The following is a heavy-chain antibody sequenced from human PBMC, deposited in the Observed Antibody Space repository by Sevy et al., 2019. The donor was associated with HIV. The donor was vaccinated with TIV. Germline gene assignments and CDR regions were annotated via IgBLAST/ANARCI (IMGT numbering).Heavy chain of an antibody. CDR3: ARDWKGDVNYYDSSGYCAFDI. CDR1: GFTFSDYY. V-gene: IGHV3-11*06. D-gene: IGHD3-22*01. CDR2: ISSSSSYT. J-gene: IGHJ3*02. Sequence: GGSLRLSCAASGFTFSDYYMSWIRQAPGKGLEWVSYISSSSSYTNYADSVKGRFTISRDNAKNSLYLQMNSLRAEDTAVYYCARDWKGDVNYYDSSGYCAFDIWGQGTMVTVSS.